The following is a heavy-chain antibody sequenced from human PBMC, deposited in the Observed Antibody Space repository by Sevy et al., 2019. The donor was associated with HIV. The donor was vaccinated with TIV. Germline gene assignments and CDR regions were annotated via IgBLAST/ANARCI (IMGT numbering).Heavy chain of an antibody. Sequence: GGSLRLSCAASGFTFNYHFMNGVRQVPWKGLEWVSYISSASSYINYSDSVKGRFTISRDNAKNLVFLEMNNLRPEDTAVYFCARGDYYGSLYYFDYWGQGTLVTVSS. CDR3: ARGDYYGSLYYFDY. J-gene: IGHJ4*02. D-gene: IGHD3-10*01. CDR1: GFTFNYHF. CDR2: ISSASSYI. V-gene: IGHV3-21*01.